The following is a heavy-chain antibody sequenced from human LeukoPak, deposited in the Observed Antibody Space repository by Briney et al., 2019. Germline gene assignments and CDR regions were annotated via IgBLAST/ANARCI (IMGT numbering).Heavy chain of an antibody. J-gene: IGHJ3*02. CDR1: GGSFSGYY. CDR3: ARSLLWHDAFDI. CDR2: INHSGST. V-gene: IGHV4-34*01. Sequence: SETLSLTCAVYGGSFSGYYWSWIRQPPGKGLEWIGEINHSGSTNYNPSHKSRVTISVDTSKNQFSLKLSSVTAADTAVYYCARSLLWHDAFDIWGQGTMVTVSS. D-gene: IGHD3-10*01.